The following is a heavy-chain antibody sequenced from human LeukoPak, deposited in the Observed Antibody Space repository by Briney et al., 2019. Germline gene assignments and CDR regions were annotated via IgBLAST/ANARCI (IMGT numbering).Heavy chain of an antibody. Sequence: GSSVKVSCKXSGGTFSSYAISWVRQAPGQGLEGMGRIIPIFGTANYSQKFQGRVTITTDESTSTAYMELSSLRSEDTAVYYCATSGVGTTKEVDYWGQGTLVTVSS. D-gene: IGHD4-17*01. CDR1: GGTFSSYA. J-gene: IGHJ4*02. V-gene: IGHV1-69*05. CDR2: IIPIFGTA. CDR3: ATSGVGTTKEVDY.